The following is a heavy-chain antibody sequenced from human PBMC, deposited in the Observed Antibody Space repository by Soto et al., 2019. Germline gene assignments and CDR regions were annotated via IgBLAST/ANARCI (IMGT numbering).Heavy chain of an antibody. V-gene: IGHV3-73*01. CDR1: GFTLSGSA. CDR2: IRSTPNNYAT. CDR3: TRHLTHS. Sequence: EVQLVESGGGLVQPGGSLKLSCAASGFTLSGSALHWVRQASGKGVVWVGCIRSTPNNYATAYAASVKGRFTISRDDSKDTAYLQMNSLKTEDTAVYYCTRHLTHSWGQGTPVTVAS. J-gene: IGHJ4*02. D-gene: IGHD7-27*01.